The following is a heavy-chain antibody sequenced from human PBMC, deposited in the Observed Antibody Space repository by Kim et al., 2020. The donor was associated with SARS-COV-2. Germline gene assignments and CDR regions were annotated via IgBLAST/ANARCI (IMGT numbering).Heavy chain of an antibody. J-gene: IGHJ3*02. Sequence: SETLSLTCTVSGGSISSGGYYWSWIRQHPGKGLEWIGYIYYSGSTYYNPSLKSRVTISVDTSKNQFSLKLSSVTAADTAVYYCARGDCSGGSCYFWIWGQGTMVTVSS. D-gene: IGHD2-15*01. CDR2: IYYSGST. CDR1: GGSISSGGYY. CDR3: ARGDCSGGSCYFWI. V-gene: IGHV4-31*03.